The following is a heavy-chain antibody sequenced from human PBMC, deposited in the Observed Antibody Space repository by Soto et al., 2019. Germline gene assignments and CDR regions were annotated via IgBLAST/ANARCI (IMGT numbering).Heavy chain of an antibody. D-gene: IGHD2-15*01. Sequence: SVKVCCKASGYSFNGNYIQWARHAHGKGLEWMGWINPNSGGTNYAQKFQGWVTMTRDTSISTAYMELSRLRSDDTAVYYCARACGSGGSCYAFDIWGQRTLVSVPS. V-gene: IGHV1-2*04. J-gene: IGHJ3*02. CDR1: GYSFNGNY. CDR2: INPNSGGT. CDR3: ARACGSGGSCYAFDI.